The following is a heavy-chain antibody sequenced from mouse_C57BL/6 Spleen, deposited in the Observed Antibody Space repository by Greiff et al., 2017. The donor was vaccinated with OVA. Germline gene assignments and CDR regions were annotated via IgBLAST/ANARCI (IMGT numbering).Heavy chain of an antibody. CDR1: GFNIKDYY. V-gene: IGHV14-4*01. CDR2: IDPENGDT. Sequence: VQLQQSGAELVRPGASVKLSCTASGFNIKDYYMHWVQQRPEQGLEWIGWIDPENGDTEYASKFQGKATITADTSSNTAYLQLSSLTSEDTAVYYCTTNSVGYWGQGTTLTVSS. CDR3: TTNSVGY. J-gene: IGHJ2*01.